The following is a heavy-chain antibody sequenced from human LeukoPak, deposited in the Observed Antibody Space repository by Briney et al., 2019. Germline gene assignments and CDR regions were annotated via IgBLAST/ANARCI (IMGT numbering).Heavy chain of an antibody. CDR1: GFTFSSYC. D-gene: IGHD3-22*01. Sequence: GGSLRLSCAASGFTFSSYCLNWVRQAPGKGLEWVSYINTGGTYKYYADSVRGRFTISRDNAENSLWLQMNSLRAEDSAVYYCARLRRNSDRSGFYYYYDYWGQGTLVTVSS. CDR3: ARLRRNSDRSGFYYYYDY. CDR2: INTGGTYK. V-gene: IGHV3-21*01. J-gene: IGHJ4*02.